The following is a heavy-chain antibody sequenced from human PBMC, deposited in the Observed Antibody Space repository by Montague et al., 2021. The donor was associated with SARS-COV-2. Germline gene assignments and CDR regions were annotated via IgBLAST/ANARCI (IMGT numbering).Heavy chain of an antibody. J-gene: IGHJ6*03. V-gene: IGHV3-30*04. CDR3: ARDNGYCSSTSCYPGEYYYMDV. CDR1: GFTFSSYA. Sequence: SLRLSCAASGFTFSSYAMHWVRQAPGKGLEWVAVISYDGSNKYYADSVKGRFTISRDNSKNTLYLQMNSLRAEDTVVYYCARDNGYCSSTSCYPGEYYYMDVWGKGTTVTVSS. D-gene: IGHD2-2*01. CDR2: ISYDGSNK.